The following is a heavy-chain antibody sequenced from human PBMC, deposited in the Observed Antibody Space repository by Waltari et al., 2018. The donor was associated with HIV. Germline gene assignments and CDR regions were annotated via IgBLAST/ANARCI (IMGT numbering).Heavy chain of an antibody. J-gene: IGHJ4*02. CDR2: IGAAGDT. CDR1: GFSFSGFD. V-gene: IGHV3-13*01. Sequence: EVEMVESGGGSVQPGGSLSLSCAASGFSFSGFDRHWVRQAMGKSPEWVSAIGAAGDTYYPKSVKGRFTVSRENGKNSLYLQMNNLRVDDAAMYYCVRGNGWYGPYYFDYWGRGTLVTVSS. CDR3: VRGNGWYGPYYFDY. D-gene: IGHD6-19*01.